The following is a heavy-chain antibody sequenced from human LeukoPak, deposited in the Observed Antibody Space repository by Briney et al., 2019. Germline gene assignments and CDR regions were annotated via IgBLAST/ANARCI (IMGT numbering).Heavy chain of an antibody. CDR3: ARGRGSSSWYLIPFNWFDP. CDR1: GGSISSSNW. J-gene: IGHJ5*02. CDR2: IYHSGST. D-gene: IGHD6-13*01. Sequence: PSETLSLTCAVSGGSISSSNWWSWVRQPPGKGLEWIGEIYHSGSTNYNPSLKGRVTISVDTSKNQFSLKLSSVTAADTAVYYCARGRGSSSWYLIPFNWFDPWGQGTLVTVSS. V-gene: IGHV4-4*02.